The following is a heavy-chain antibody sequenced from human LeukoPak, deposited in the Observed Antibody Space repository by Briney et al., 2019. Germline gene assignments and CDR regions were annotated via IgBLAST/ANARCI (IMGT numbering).Heavy chain of an antibody. J-gene: IGHJ5*02. Sequence: PGGSLKLSCAASGFTFSGSAMRWVRQASGKGLEWVGRIRSKANSYATAYAASVKGRFTISRDDSKNTAYLQMNSLKTEDTAVYYCTRLASTMVRGVPNWFDPWGQGTLVTVSS. CDR3: TRLASTMVRGVPNWFDP. V-gene: IGHV3-73*01. D-gene: IGHD3-10*01. CDR1: GFTFSGSA. CDR2: IRSKANSYAT.